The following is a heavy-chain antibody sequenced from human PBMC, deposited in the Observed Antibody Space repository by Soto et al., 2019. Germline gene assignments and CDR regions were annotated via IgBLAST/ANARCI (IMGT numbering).Heavy chain of an antibody. CDR1: GGTFISYA. J-gene: IGHJ6*03. CDR2: IIPIFGTA. V-gene: IGHV1-69*13. Sequence: EASVKVSCKASGGTFISYAISWVRQAPGQGLEWMGGIIPIFGTANYAQKFQGRVTITADGSTSTAYMKLSTVRAEDTAVYYCARGRIPSGEIIATIPYKSYYYYYYYMYVWGEGTTVTVSS. CDR3: ARGRIPSGEIIATIPYKSYYYYYYYMYV. D-gene: IGHD5-12*01.